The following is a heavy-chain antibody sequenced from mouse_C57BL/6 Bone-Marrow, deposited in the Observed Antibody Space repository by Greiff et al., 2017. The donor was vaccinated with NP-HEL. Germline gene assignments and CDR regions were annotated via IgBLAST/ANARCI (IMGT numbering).Heavy chain of an antibody. V-gene: IGHV1-7*01. CDR1: GYTFTSYW. D-gene: IGHD1-1*01. J-gene: IGHJ4*01. Sequence: LVESGAELAKPGASVKLSCKASGYTFTSYWMHWVKQRPGQGLEWIGYINPSSGYTKYNQKFKDKATLTADKSSSTAYMQLSSLTYEDSAVYYCAKGTVVAEGYYAMDYWGQGTSVTVSS. CDR3: AKGTVVAEGYYAMDY. CDR2: INPSSGYT.